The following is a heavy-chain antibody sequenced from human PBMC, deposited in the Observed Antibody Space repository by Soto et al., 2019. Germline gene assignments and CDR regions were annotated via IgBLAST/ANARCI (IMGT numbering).Heavy chain of an antibody. V-gene: IGHV3-23*01. CDR2: ISGSGGGT. D-gene: IGHD2-15*01. Sequence: GGSLRLSCAASGFTFSSYAMSWVRQAPGKGLEWFSLISGSGGGTYYADSVKGRFTISRDNSKNTLYLQMNSLRAEDTAVFYCAKHLSNGSPDYWGQGTLVTVSS. CDR1: GFTFSSYA. CDR3: AKHLSNGSPDY. J-gene: IGHJ4*02.